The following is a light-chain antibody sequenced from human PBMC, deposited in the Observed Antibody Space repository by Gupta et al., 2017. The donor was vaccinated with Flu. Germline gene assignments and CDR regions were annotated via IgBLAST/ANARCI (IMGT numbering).Light chain of an antibody. CDR1: QSVSSY. CDR2: GAS. V-gene: IGKV3-20*01. CDR3: QQYGSLPFT. Sequence: GERATLSCRASQSVSSYLAWYQQNPGQAPRLLIYGASSRATGIPDRFSGSGSGTDFTLIITRLEPEDFAVYYCQQYGSLPFTFGPGTKVDIK. J-gene: IGKJ3*01.